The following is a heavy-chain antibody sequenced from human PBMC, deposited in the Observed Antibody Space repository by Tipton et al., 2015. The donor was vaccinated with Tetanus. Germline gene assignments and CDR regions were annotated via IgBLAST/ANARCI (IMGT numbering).Heavy chain of an antibody. CDR2: INHSGST. CDR1: GGSFSGYY. D-gene: IGHD2-2*01. CDR3: ARDYCSSISCVYYYYGMDV. V-gene: IGHV4-34*01. Sequence: GLVKPSETLSLTCAVYGGSFSGYYWSWLRQPPGKGLEWIGEINHSGSTNYNPSLKSRVTISVDTSKNQFSLKLSSVTAADTAVYYCARDYCSSISCVYYYYGMDVWGQGTTVTVSS. J-gene: IGHJ6*02.